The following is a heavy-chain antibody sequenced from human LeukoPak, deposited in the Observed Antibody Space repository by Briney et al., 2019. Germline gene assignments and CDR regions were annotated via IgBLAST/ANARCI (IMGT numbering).Heavy chain of an antibody. Sequence: SETLSLTCAVYGGSFSGYYWSWIRQPPGKGLEWIGEINHSGSTNYNPSLKSRVSISVDTSKNQFSLKLSSVTAADTAVYYCARHSDHAAAGTPHAFDIWGQGTMVTVSS. CDR3: ARHSDHAAAGTPHAFDI. D-gene: IGHD6-13*01. V-gene: IGHV4-34*01. J-gene: IGHJ3*02. CDR1: GGSFSGYY. CDR2: INHSGST.